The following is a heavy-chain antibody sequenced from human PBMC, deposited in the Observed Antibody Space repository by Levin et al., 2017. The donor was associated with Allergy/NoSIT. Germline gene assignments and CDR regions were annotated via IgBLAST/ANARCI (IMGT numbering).Heavy chain of an antibody. Sequence: SETLSLTCTVSGGSISSYYWSWIRLPPGKGLEYIGYIYYSGSTNYNPSLKSRVTISVDTSKNQFSLKLSSVTAADTAVYYCARKSKVGTYGYYMDGWGKGTTVTVSS. J-gene: IGHJ6*03. V-gene: IGHV4-59*01. CDR2: IYYSGST. CDR1: GGSISSYY. D-gene: IGHD3-10*01. CDR3: ARKSKVGTYGYYMDG.